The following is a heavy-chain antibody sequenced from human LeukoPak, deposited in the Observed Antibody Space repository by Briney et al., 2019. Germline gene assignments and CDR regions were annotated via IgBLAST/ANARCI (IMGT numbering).Heavy chain of an antibody. V-gene: IGHV3-64D*06. D-gene: IGHD5-24*01. CDR1: GFIFSPYA. CDR2: ISSEGKTT. J-gene: IGHJ5*02. Sequence: GGSLRLSCSASGFIFSPYAMHWVRQAPGKGLEYVSSISSEGKTTYYADSVKGRFTISRDNSKNTLYLQMSSLRPEDTAVYYCGRALTRGGYKSPRWFDPWGQGTLVTVSS. CDR3: GRALTRGGYKSPRWFDP.